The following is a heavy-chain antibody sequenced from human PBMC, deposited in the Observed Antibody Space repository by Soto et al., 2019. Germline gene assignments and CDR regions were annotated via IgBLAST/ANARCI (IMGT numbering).Heavy chain of an antibody. J-gene: IGHJ4*02. CDR2: INHSGST. D-gene: IGHD1-26*01. CDR3: ASARSIVGATFRY. V-gene: IGHV4-34*01. Sequence: SETLSLTCAVYGGSFSGYYWSWIRQPPGKGLEWIGEINHSGSTNYNPSLKSRVTISVDTSKNQFSLKLSSVTAADTAVYYCASARSIVGATFRYWGQGTLVTVSS. CDR1: GGSFSGYY.